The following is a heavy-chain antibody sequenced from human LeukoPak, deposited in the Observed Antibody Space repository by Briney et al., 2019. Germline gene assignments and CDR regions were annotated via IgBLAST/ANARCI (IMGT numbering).Heavy chain of an antibody. V-gene: IGHV3-48*01. CDR3: ARDLGYCSSTSCYRPQGFDY. J-gene: IGHJ4*02. D-gene: IGHD2-2*02. CDR1: GFTFSSYS. CDR2: ISSSSSTI. Sequence: GGSLRLSCAASGFTFSSYSMNWVRQAPGKGLEWVSYISSSSSTIYYADSVKGRFTISRDNAKNSLYLQMNSLRAEDTAVYYCARDLGYCSSTSCYRPQGFDYWGQGTLVTVSS.